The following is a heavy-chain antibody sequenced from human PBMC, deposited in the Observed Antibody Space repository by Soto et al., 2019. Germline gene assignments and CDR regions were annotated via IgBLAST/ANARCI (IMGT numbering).Heavy chain of an antibody. Sequence: EVQLLESGGGLVQPGGSLRLSCAASGFTFSSYAMRWVRQAPGKGLEWVSAISGSGDSTYYADSVKGRFTISRDNSKNTLYLQMNSLRAEDTAVYYCASRGSGSYSDYWGQGTLVTVSS. J-gene: IGHJ4*02. CDR3: ASRGSGSYSDY. CDR2: ISGSGDST. D-gene: IGHD1-26*01. CDR1: GFTFSSYA. V-gene: IGHV3-23*01.